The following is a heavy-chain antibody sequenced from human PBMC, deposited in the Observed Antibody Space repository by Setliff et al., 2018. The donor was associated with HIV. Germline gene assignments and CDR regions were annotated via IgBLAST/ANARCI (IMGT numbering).Heavy chain of an antibody. J-gene: IGHJ4*02. D-gene: IGHD3-10*01. CDR1: GGSISSGSYY. Sequence: SETLSLTCTVSGGSISSGSYYWSWIRQPAGKGLEWIGRIYTSGTTYYNPSLKSRVTISVDTSKNQFSLKLSSVTAADTAVYYCARLSLSLVRGIINSGDRFFDYWGQGSLVTVSS. V-gene: IGHV4-61*02. CDR3: ARLSLSLVRGIINSGDRFFDY. CDR2: IYTSGTT.